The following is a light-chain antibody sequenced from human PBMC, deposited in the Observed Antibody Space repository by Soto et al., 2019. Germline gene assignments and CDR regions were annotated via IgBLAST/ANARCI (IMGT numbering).Light chain of an antibody. V-gene: IGKV1-27*01. Sequence: SQAARVGDEGSITWRASRCISNYLAWYQQKPGKVPNLLIYAASTLQSGVSSRFSGSGSGTDFNLTSRSLPPEDFAPSYSLPLQSYPGSIGGGTKVDIK. CDR3: LPLQSYPGS. J-gene: IGKJ4*01. CDR1: RCISNY. CDR2: AAS.